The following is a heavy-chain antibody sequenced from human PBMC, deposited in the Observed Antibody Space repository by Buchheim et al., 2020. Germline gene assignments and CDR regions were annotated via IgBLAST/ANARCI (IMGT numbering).Heavy chain of an antibody. Sequence: QVQLVESGGGLVKPGGSLRLSCAASGFTFSDYYMSWIRQAPGKGLEWVSYISSSSSYTNYADSVKGRFTISRDNAKNSLYLQMNSLRAEDTAVYYAPVVAIVVVAATSFYYWGQGTL. CDR1: GFTFSDYY. CDR3: PVVAIVVVAATSFYY. V-gene: IGHV3-11*05. J-gene: IGHJ4*02. D-gene: IGHD2-15*01. CDR2: ISSSSSYT.